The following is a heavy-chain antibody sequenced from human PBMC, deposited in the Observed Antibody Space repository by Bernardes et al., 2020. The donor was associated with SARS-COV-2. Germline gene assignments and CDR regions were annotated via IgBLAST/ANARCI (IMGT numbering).Heavy chain of an antibody. D-gene: IGHD3-3*01. CDR2: VSWDGSST. V-gene: IGHV3-43*01. CDR1: GFTFEDYT. CDR3: ATERQSLTIFGVGHDAFDF. J-gene: IGHJ3*01. Sequence: GSLRLSCAASGFTFEDYTLHWVRQIPRKGLEWVSLVSWDGSSTNYADSVKGRFIISRDSSRNTLHLQMNSLRKEDTALYYCATERQSLTIFGVGHDAFDFWGQGTMVTVSS.